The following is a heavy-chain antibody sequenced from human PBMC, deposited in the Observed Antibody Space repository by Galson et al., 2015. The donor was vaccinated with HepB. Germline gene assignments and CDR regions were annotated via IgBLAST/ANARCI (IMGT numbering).Heavy chain of an antibody. V-gene: IGHV3-30*18. D-gene: IGHD3-9*01. CDR3: AKDIGGRYFGERYFDL. CDR1: GFSFSTYG. Sequence: SLRLSCAASGFSFSTYGVHWVRQAPGKGLEWVAVMSHNGINVFYANSVKGRFTISRDNSKKTLYLQMNSLRAEDTAVYYCAKDIGGRYFGERYFDLWGRGTLVTVSS. J-gene: IGHJ2*01. CDR2: MSHNGINV.